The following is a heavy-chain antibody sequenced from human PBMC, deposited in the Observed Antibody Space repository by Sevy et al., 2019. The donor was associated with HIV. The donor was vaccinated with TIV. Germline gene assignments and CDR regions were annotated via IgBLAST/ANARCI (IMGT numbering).Heavy chain of an antibody. Sequence: GGSLRLSCVVSGFDIRSNYMSWVRQAPGKGLEWVSHIYAGGTAYYADSVQGRFTFSRDDAKNTVSLQMRSLSVEDSAVYYCASEYCSRGSCFFDYWGQGIQVTVSS. CDR1: GFDIRSNY. J-gene: IGHJ4*02. CDR3: ASEYCSRGSCFFDY. V-gene: IGHV3-53*01. D-gene: IGHD2-15*01. CDR2: IYAGGTA.